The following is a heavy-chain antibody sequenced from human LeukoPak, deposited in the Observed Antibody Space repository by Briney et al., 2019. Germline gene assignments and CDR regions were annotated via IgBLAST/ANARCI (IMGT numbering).Heavy chain of an antibody. V-gene: IGHV3-30*04. CDR3: ARDKGSSYLPSFDY. CDR1: GFTFSSYV. J-gene: IGHJ4*02. Sequence: GGSLRLSCAASGFTFSSYVMHWVRQAPGKGLEWVAVISYDGSNKYQADSVKGRFTISRDNSKNTLYLQMNSLRAEDTAVYYCARDKGSSYLPSFDYWGQGTLVTVSS. D-gene: IGHD6-6*01. CDR2: ISYDGSNK.